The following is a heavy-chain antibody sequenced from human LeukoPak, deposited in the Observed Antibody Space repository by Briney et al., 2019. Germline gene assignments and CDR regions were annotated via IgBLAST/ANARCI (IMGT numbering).Heavy chain of an antibody. Sequence: GASVKVSCKASRYTFTSYGISWVRQAPGQGLEWMGWISAYNGNTNYAQKLQGRVTMTTDTSTSTAYMELRSLRSDDTAVYYCAREYCSSTSCYRTGDDFDYWGQGTLVTVSS. CDR1: RYTFTSYG. CDR3: AREYCSSTSCYRTGDDFDY. J-gene: IGHJ4*02. D-gene: IGHD2-2*02. CDR2: ISAYNGNT. V-gene: IGHV1-18*01.